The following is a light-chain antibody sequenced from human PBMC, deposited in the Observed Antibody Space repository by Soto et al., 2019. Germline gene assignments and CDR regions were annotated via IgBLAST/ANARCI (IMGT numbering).Light chain of an antibody. CDR1: QTVSRW. CDR3: QQFHSFTIT. CDR2: KAS. J-gene: IGKJ5*01. Sequence: DIQMTQSPSTLSASVGDRVTITCRASQTVSRWLAWYQQKPGRAPQLLIEKASTLESGVPSRFSGSGSGTDFNLTINRLQTEDYATYYCQQFHSFTITFGQGTRLEIK. V-gene: IGKV1-5*03.